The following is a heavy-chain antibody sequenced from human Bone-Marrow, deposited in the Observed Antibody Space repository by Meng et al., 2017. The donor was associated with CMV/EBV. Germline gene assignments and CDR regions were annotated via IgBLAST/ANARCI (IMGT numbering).Heavy chain of an antibody. CDR3: AREPRSTHIVVVPGDAFAI. J-gene: IGHJ3*02. Sequence: SVKVSCKASGYTFTGYYMHWVRQAPGQGLEWMGGIIPIFGTANYAQKFQGRVTITTDESTSTAYMELSSLRSEDTAVYYCAREPRSTHIVVVPGDAFAIWGQGKMVNV. CDR2: IIPIFGTA. V-gene: IGHV1-69*05. CDR1: GYTFTGYY. D-gene: IGHD2-2*01.